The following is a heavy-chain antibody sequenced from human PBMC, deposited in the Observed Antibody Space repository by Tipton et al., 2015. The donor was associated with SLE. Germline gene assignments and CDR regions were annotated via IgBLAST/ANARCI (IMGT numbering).Heavy chain of an antibody. Sequence: SSYGMYWVRQPPGKGLEWIGSIYYSGSTYYNPSLKSRVTISVDTSKNQFSLKLSSVTAADTAVYYCARVSAAGTPDAFDIWGQGTMVTVSS. CDR1: SSYG. CDR3: ARVSAAGTPDAFDI. D-gene: IGHD6-13*01. J-gene: IGHJ3*02. V-gene: IGHV4-39*07. CDR2: IYYSGST.